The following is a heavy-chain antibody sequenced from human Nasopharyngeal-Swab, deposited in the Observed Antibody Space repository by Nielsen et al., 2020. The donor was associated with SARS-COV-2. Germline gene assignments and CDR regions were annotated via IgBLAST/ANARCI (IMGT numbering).Heavy chain of an antibody. CDR3: ARYDDYYDSSGYAY. Sequence: GGSLRLSCAASGFTFFSGHWMSWVRQAPGKGLEWVSVISGSGGSTYYADSVKGRFTISRDNSKNTLYLQMNSLRAEDTAVYYCARYDDYYDSSGYAYWGQGTLVTVSS. CDR1: GFTFFSGHW. D-gene: IGHD3-22*01. V-gene: IGHV3-23*01. CDR2: ISGSGGST. J-gene: IGHJ4*02.